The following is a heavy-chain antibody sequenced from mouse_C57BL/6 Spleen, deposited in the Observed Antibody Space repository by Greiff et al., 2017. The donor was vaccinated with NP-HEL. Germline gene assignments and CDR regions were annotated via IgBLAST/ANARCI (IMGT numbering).Heavy chain of an antibody. V-gene: IGHV14-3*01. CDR2: IDPANGNT. Sequence: EVQPQQSVAELVRPGASVKLSCTASGFNIKNTDMHWVKQRPEQGLEWIGRIDPANGNTKYAPKFQGKATITADTSANTAYLPLSILTSDDTSIYYCESTTVVATGGMDYWGQGTSVTVSS. CDR3: ESTTVVATGGMDY. CDR1: GFNIKNTD. J-gene: IGHJ4*01. D-gene: IGHD1-1*01.